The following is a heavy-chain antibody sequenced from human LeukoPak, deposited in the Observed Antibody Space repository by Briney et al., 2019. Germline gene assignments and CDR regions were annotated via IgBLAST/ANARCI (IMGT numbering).Heavy chain of an antibody. D-gene: IGHD2-2*01. CDR1: GYTFTSYD. Sequence: ASVKVSCKASGYTFTSYDINWVRQATGQGLEWMGWMNPNSGNTGYAQKFQGRVTITRNTSISTAYMELSSLRSEDTAVYYCARGPTKVVVPAAAKRYYFDYWGQGTLVTASS. J-gene: IGHJ4*02. V-gene: IGHV1-8*03. CDR2: MNPNSGNT. CDR3: ARGPTKVVVPAAAKRYYFDY.